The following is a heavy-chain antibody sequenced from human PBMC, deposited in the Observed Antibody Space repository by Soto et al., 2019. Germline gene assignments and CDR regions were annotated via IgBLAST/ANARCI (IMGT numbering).Heavy chain of an antibody. Sequence: GGSLRLSCTASGFTFGDYAMSWFRQAPGKGLEWVGFMRSKAYGGTTEYAASVKGRFIISRDDSRSIAYLHMNSLKTEDTGLYYCTRDRLGARGIITAYYFDCWGQGTLVTVYS. CDR1: GFTFGDYA. CDR2: MRSKAYGGTT. J-gene: IGHJ4*02. D-gene: IGHD3-16*01. CDR3: TRDRLGARGIITAYYFDC. V-gene: IGHV3-49*03.